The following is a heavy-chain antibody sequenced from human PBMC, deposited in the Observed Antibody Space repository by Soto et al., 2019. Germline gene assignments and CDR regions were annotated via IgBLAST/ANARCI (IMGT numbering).Heavy chain of an antibody. J-gene: IGHJ4*02. CDR3: AKDGDTNIVGNYFDY. D-gene: IGHD5-12*01. Sequence: VQLLESGGGLVQPGGSLRLSCAASGFTFSNYAMNWVRQAPGKGLEWVSAISGSGGFTYYADSVKGRFTISRDNSKNTLFLQMNSLRAEDTAVFYCAKDGDTNIVGNYFDYWGQGTLVTVSS. V-gene: IGHV3-23*01. CDR1: GFTFSNYA. CDR2: ISGSGGFT.